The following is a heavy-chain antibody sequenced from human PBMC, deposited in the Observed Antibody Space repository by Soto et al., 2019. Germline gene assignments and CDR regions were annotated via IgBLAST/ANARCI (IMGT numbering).Heavy chain of an antibody. J-gene: IGHJ1*01. CDR2: ISSSSSYI. CDR1: GFTFSSYS. Sequence: EVQLVESGGGLVKPGGSLRLSCAASGFTFSSYSMNWVRQAPGKGLEWVSSISSSSSYIYYADSVKGRFTISRDNAKKSLYLQRNSRRAEDTAVYYCARSSDVVVIAIGYFQHWGQGTLVTVSS. V-gene: IGHV3-21*01. D-gene: IGHD2-21*01. CDR3: ARSSDVVVIAIGYFQH.